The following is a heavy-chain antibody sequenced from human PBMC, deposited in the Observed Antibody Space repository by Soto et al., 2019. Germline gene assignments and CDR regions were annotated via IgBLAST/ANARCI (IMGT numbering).Heavy chain of an antibody. CDR2: IYSGGST. V-gene: IGHV3-53*04. CDR3: ARDDSGYGDYYYMDV. CDR1: GFTVSSNY. Sequence: GGSLRLSCAASGFTVSSNYMSWVRQAPGKGLEWVSVIYSGGSTYYADSVKGRFTISRHNSKNTLYLQMNSLRAEDTAVYYCARDDSGYGDYYYMDVWGKGTTVTVSS. J-gene: IGHJ6*03. D-gene: IGHD5-12*01.